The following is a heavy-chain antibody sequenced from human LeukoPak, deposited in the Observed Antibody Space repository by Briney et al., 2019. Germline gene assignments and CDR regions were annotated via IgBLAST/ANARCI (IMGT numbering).Heavy chain of an antibody. CDR1: GYIFTGYY. CDR3: ARIGQLLSGGNWFDP. CDR2: INPNNGDT. D-gene: IGHD2-2*01. Sequence: GASVKVSCKASGYIFTGYYMHWVRQAPGQGPEWMGWINPNNGDTKYAQKFQGRVTMTRDTSITTAYMELTSLRSDDTAFYYCARIGQLLSGGNWFDPWGQGALVTVSS. V-gene: IGHV1-2*02. J-gene: IGHJ5*02.